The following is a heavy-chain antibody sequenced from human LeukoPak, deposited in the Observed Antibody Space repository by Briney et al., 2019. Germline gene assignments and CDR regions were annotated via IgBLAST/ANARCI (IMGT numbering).Heavy chain of an antibody. CDR2: ISSSGSSI. Sequence: HPGGSLRLSCAASGFTFSTYNMNWVRQAPGKGLEWVSYISSSGSSIYYADSVKGRFTISRDNAKNSLYLQMNSLRSEDTAGYYCARDRSGDHGLRSGYYTNYSDPSGKGTLVTGSS. D-gene: IGHD3-3*01. CDR1: GFTFSTYN. J-gene: IGHJ5*02. CDR3: ARDRSGDHGLRSGYYTNYSDP. V-gene: IGHV3-48*01.